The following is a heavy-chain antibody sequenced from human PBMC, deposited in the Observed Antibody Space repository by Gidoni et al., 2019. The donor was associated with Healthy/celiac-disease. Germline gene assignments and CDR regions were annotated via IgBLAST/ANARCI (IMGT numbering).Heavy chain of an antibody. CDR1: GFTFGAYA. Sequence: EVQLVESGGGLVQPGRSLRLSCTASGFTFGAYAMSWVRQAPGKGLEWVGFIRSKAYGGTTEYAASVKGRFTISRDDSKSIAYLQMNSLKTEDTAVYYCTRDRGYGGNPGAFDIWGQGTMVTVSS. CDR3: TRDRGYGGNPGAFDI. V-gene: IGHV3-49*04. CDR2: IRSKAYGGTT. J-gene: IGHJ3*02. D-gene: IGHD2-15*01.